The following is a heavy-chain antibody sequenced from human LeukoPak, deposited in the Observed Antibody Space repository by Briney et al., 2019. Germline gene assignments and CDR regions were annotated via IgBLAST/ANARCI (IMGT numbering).Heavy chain of an antibody. J-gene: IGHJ4*02. CDR1: GFTFSDYW. CDR2: IKQDGSQR. Sequence: GGSLRLSCTASGFTFSDYWMTWVRQAPGKGPEWVANIKQDGSQRNYVDSVRGRFTISRDKAKNSLFLQMNGLRAEDTAVYYCARRGGSSSRRSPIDYWGQGTLVTVSS. CDR3: ARRGGSSSRRSPIDY. V-gene: IGHV3-7*01. D-gene: IGHD6-6*01.